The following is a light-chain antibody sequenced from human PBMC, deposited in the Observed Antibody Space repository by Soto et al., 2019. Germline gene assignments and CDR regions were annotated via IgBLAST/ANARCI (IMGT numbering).Light chain of an antibody. J-gene: IGKJ1*01. CDR2: KAS. CDR3: QQYNSYSAGT. V-gene: IGKV1-5*03. CDR1: QSVDTW. Sequence: DIQMTQAPSTLSASVGDRVTITCRASQSVDTWLAGYQQKPGRVPTLLIYKASTLESGAPSRFSGSESGTEFTLTISSLQPDDAGTYYCQQYNSYSAGTFGQGMKVEIK.